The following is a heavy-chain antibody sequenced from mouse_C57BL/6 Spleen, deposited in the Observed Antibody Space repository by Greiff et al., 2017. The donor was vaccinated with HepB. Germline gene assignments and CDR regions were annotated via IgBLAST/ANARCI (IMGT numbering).Heavy chain of an antibody. D-gene: IGHD2-2*01. CDR2: IYPRDGST. V-gene: IGHV1-85*01. CDR3: ARKGLRYGYGEGY. J-gene: IGHJ2*01. Sequence: VKLQESGPELVKPGASVKLSCKASGYTFTSYDINWVKQRPGQGLKWIGWIYPRDGSTKYNEKFKGKATLTVDTSSSTAYMELHSLTSEDSAVYFCARKGLRYGYGEGYWGQGTTLTVSS. CDR1: GYTFTSYD.